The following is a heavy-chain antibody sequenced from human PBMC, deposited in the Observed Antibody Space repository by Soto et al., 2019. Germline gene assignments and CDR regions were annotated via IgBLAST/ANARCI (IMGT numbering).Heavy chain of an antibody. J-gene: IGHJ4*02. V-gene: IGHV3-23*01. CDR3: AKSAREPRYYGSGSWFDY. CDR2: ISGSGGST. D-gene: IGHD3-10*01. CDR1: GFTFSSYA. Sequence: RLSCAASGFTFSSYAMSWVRQAPGKGLEWVSAISGSGGSTYYADSVKGRFTISRDNSKNTLYLQMNGLRAEDTAVYYCAKSAREPRYYGSGSWFDYWGQGTLVTVYS.